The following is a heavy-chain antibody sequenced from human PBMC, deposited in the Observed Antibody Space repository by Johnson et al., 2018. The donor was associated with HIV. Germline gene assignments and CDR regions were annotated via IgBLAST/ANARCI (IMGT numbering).Heavy chain of an antibody. CDR2: ISSSSSSI. V-gene: IGHV3-11*04. CDR1: GFTFSDHY. D-gene: IGHD4-23*01. Sequence: QVQLVESGGGVVKPGGSLILSCAVSGFTFSDHYMSWIRQAPGKGLEWVSYISSSSSSIYYADSVKGRFTISRDNSKNTLSLQMNSLRVEDTAMYYCAKARSLLDYGGFDAFDIWGQGTLVIVSS. CDR3: AKARSLLDYGGFDAFDI. J-gene: IGHJ3*02.